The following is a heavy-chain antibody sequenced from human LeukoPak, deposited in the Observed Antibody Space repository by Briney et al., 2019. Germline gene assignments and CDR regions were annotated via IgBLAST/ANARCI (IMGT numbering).Heavy chain of an antibody. CDR1: GFTVSSNY. D-gene: IGHD5-12*01. J-gene: IGHJ4*02. CDR2: IYSGGST. CDR3: ARGPYSGYVLGGDY. Sequence: GGFLRLSCAASGFTVSSNYMSWVRQAPGKGLEWVSVIYSGGSTYYADSVKGRFTISRDNSKNTLYLQMNSLRAEDTAVYYCARGPYSGYVLGGDYWGQGTLVTVSS. V-gene: IGHV3-53*01.